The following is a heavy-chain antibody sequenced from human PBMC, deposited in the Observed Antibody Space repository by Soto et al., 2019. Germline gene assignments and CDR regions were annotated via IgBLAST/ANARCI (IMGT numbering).Heavy chain of an antibody. CDR2: IIPIFATA. Sequence: SVKVSCKDSGGTFSSYASNWVRQAPGQGLEWMGGIIPIFATADYAQKFQGRVTITADESTSTAYMELSSPRSEDTAVYYCAQCLLGVNYYYGMDVWGQGTTVTV. V-gene: IGHV1-69*13. CDR1: GGTFSSYA. CDR3: AQCLLGVNYYYGMDV. D-gene: IGHD3-16*01. J-gene: IGHJ6*02.